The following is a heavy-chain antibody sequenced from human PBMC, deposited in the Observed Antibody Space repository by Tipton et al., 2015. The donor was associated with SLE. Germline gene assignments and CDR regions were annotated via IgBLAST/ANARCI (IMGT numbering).Heavy chain of an antibody. D-gene: IGHD1-26*01. J-gene: IGHJ4*02. V-gene: IGHV3-30*18. Sequence: RSLRLSCVASGFTFSSYGMHWVRQAPGKGLEWVAVISDDGRNKYHAHSVQGRFTISRDNSKNTLYLQMNSLRAEDTAMYYCAKDRGSYYALDYWGQGTLVTVSS. CDR1: GFTFSSYG. CDR2: ISDDGRNK. CDR3: AKDRGSYYALDY.